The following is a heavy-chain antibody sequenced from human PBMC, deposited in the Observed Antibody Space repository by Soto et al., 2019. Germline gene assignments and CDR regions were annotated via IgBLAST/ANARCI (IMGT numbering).Heavy chain of an antibody. CDR1: GFTLTNYG. Sequence: QVQLVESGGGVVQPGGALRLYCAASGFTLTNYGIHWVRQAPGKWREWVVGVRDGTHDIYYADSVKGRFTVSRDNSKNTLYLQMSSLRAEDTAVYYCARSYSSNSNWFDPWGQGTLVNVSS. CDR3: ARSYSSNSNWFDP. CDR2: VRDGTHDI. D-gene: IGHD6-19*01. J-gene: IGHJ5*02. V-gene: IGHV3-33*01.